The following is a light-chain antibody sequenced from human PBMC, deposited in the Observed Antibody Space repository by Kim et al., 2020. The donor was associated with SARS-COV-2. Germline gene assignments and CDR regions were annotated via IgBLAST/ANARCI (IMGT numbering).Light chain of an antibody. CDR3: QAWDSNTAYYV. Sequence: SYELTQPPSVSVSPGQTASITCSGDKLGDKYACWYQQKPGQSPVLVIYEDSKRPSGIPERFSGSNSGNTATLTISGTQAMDEADYYCQAWDSNTAYYVFGTGTKVTVL. V-gene: IGLV3-1*01. CDR2: EDS. CDR1: KLGDKY. J-gene: IGLJ1*01.